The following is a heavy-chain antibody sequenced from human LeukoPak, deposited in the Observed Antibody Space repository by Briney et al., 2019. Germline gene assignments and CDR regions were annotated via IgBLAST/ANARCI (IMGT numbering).Heavy chain of an antibody. J-gene: IGHJ4*02. D-gene: IGHD5-24*01. CDR1: GFTFSSYN. CDR2: ISSRSSAI. V-gene: IGHV3-48*04. CDR3: TRVGYIDEGIDY. Sequence: PGGSLRLSCVASGFTFSSYNMHWVRQAPGKGLEWVSYISSRSSAIYYADSVKGRFTISRDNAKNSLYLQMNSLRAEDTAIYYCTRVGYIDEGIDYWGQGTLVTVSS.